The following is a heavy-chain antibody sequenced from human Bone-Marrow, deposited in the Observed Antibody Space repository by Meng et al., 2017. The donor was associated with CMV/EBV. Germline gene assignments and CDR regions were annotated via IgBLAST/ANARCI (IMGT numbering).Heavy chain of an antibody. Sequence: CAGFSFTFRSEDRHGVRQAPGKGLVWVVFISDDGSNKYYADSVKGRFTISRDNSKNTLYLHMNSLRAEDTAVYYCAKVGEMSTSPDYWGQGTLVTVSS. D-gene: IGHD5-24*01. V-gene: IGHV3-30*18. CDR1: SFTFRSED. J-gene: IGHJ4*02. CDR2: ISDDGSNK. CDR3: AKVGEMSTSPDY.